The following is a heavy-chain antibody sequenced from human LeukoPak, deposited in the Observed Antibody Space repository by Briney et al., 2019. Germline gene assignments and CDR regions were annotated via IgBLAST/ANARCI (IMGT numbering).Heavy chain of an antibody. CDR1: GFTFSSYG. V-gene: IGHV3-30*02. Sequence: GGSLRLSCAASGFTFSSYGMHWVRQAPGKGLEWVAFIRYDGSNKYYADSVKGRFTISRDNAKNSLYLQMNSLRAEDTAVYYCARDIGGSGWYYFDYWGQGTLVTVSS. J-gene: IGHJ4*02. D-gene: IGHD6-19*01. CDR3: ARDIGGSGWYYFDY. CDR2: IRYDGSNK.